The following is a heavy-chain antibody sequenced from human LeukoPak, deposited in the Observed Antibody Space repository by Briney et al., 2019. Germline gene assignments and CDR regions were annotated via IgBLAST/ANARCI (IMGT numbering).Heavy chain of an antibody. Sequence: ASVKVSCKASGYTFTSYYMHWVRQAPGQGLEWMGGIIPIFGTANYAQKFQGRVTITADESTSTAYMELSSLRSEDTAVYYCARDGFGSDSSGPYPDYYMDVWGKGTTVTISS. CDR2: IIPIFGTA. D-gene: IGHD3-22*01. J-gene: IGHJ6*03. V-gene: IGHV1-69*13. CDR3: ARDGFGSDSSGPYPDYYMDV. CDR1: GYTFTSYY.